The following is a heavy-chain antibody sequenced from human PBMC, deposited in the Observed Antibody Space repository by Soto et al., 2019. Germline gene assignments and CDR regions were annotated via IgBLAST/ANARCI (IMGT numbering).Heavy chain of an antibody. V-gene: IGHV4-30-2*01. CDR3: ARANYYDSSGYYYALFDY. J-gene: IGHJ4*02. D-gene: IGHD3-22*01. Sequence: QLQLQESGSGLVKPSQTLSLTCAVSGGSISSGGYSWSWIRQPPGKGLEWIGYIYHSGSTYYNPSLKSRVTISVDRSKNQFSLKLSSVTAADKAVYCCARANYYDSSGYYYALFDYWGQGTLVTVSS. CDR2: IYHSGST. CDR1: GGSISSGGYS.